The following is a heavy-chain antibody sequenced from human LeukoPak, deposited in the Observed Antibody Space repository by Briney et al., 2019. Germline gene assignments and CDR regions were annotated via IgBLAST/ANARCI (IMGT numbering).Heavy chain of an antibody. CDR2: IYYSGST. J-gene: IGHJ3*02. D-gene: IGHD4-11*01. Sequence: SETLSLTCTVSGGSISSYYWSWIRQPPGKGLEWIGYIYYSGSTNYNPSLKCRVTISVDTSKNQFSLKLSSVTAADTAVYYCARSPYSNFQMWAFDIWGQGTMVTVSS. CDR3: ARSPYSNFQMWAFDI. V-gene: IGHV4-59*01. CDR1: GGSISSYY.